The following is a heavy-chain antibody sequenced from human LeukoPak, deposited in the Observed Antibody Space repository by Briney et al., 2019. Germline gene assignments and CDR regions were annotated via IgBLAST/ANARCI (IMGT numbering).Heavy chain of an antibody. J-gene: IGHJ3*02. Sequence: SETLSLTCTVSGGSFSGYYWSWIWKPPGKGLEWIGYIYSSGTTNYNPSLKCRVTISVDTSKNQFSLRLGPVTAADTAVYYCARRSRTSWAFDIWGQGSMVTVSS. V-gene: IGHV4-4*09. CDR3: ARRSRTSWAFDI. D-gene: IGHD2-2*01. CDR1: GGSFSGYY. CDR2: IYSSGTT.